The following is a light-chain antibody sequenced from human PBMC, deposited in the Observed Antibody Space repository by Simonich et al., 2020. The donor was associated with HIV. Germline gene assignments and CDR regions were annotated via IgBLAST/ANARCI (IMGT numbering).Light chain of an antibody. V-gene: IGKV4-1*01. J-gene: IGKJ1*01. CDR1: QTVLYSSTNKNY. CDR3: QQYYSTHWT. Sequence: DIVMTQSPDSLAVSLGERATINCKSSQTVLYSSTNKNYLAWYQQKPGQPPKLLIYWAPARESGVPDRFSGSGSGTDFTLTISSLQAEDVAVYYCQQYYSTHWTFGQGTKVEIK. CDR2: WAP.